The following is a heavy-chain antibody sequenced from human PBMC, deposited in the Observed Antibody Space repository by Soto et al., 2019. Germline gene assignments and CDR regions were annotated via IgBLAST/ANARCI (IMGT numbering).Heavy chain of an antibody. CDR3: ARGIAAAGN. Sequence: PGGSLRLSCAGSGFTFSSYAMSWVRQAPGKGLEWVSVISDSSGSTYHADSVKGRFTISRDNSKNTLYLQMNSLRAEDTAVYYCARGIAAAGNWGQGTLVTVSS. V-gene: IGHV3-23*01. CDR2: ISDSSGST. CDR1: GFTFSSYA. D-gene: IGHD6-13*01. J-gene: IGHJ4*02.